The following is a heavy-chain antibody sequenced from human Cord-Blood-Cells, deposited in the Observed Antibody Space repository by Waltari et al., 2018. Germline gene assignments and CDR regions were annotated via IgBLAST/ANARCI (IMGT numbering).Heavy chain of an antibody. J-gene: IGHJ6*03. CDR1: GGTFSSYA. D-gene: IGHD6-6*01. CDR3: ARDSSSSSYYYYYMDV. V-gene: IGHV1-69*01. Sequence: QVQLVQSGAEVKKPGSSVKVSCKASGGTFSSYAISWVRQAPGQGLEWMGGIFPIFGTANYAQKFQGRVTITADESTSTAYMELSSLRSEDTAVYYCARDSSSSSYYYYYMDVWGKGTTVTVSS. CDR2: IFPIFGTA.